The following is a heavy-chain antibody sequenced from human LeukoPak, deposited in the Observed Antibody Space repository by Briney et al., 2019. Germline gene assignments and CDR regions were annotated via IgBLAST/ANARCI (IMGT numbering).Heavy chain of an antibody. J-gene: IGHJ4*02. CDR3: ARTYCSGGSCYHFDY. Sequence: SETLSLTCTVSGGSISSYYWSWIRQPAGKGLEWIGRIYTSGSINHNNYNPSLKSRVTMSVDTSKSQFSLKLSSVTAADTAIYYCARTYCSGGSCYHFDYWGQGTLVTVSS. V-gene: IGHV4-4*07. CDR2: IYTSGSINHN. CDR1: GGSISSYY. D-gene: IGHD2-15*01.